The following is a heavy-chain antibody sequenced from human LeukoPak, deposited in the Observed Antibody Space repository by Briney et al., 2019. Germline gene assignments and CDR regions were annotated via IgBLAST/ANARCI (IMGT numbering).Heavy chain of an antibody. Sequence: GGSLRLSCAASGFTFSNYWMHWVRQAPGKGLEWVSRIYSDGSNTVYAEPVKGRFTISRDNAKNTLFLQMNSLRAEDTAVYYCGRGASWQGNVCEIWGQGTMVTVSS. CDR2: IYSDGSNT. V-gene: IGHV3-74*01. CDR3: GRGASWQGNVCEI. D-gene: IGHD3-10*01. CDR1: GFTFSNYW. J-gene: IGHJ3*02.